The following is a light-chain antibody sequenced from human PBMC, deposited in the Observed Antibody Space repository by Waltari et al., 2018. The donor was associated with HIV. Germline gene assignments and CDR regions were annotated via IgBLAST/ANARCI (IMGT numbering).Light chain of an antibody. CDR3: SSYTSSRSYV. CDR1: NSDVGGYNY. Sequence: QSALAQPASVSGTPGQSITISCTGNNSDVGGYNYVSWYEQHPGKAPKLMIYAGSNRPAGLSTRFSGSKSGNTASLTISGLQAEDGAEYYCSSYTSSRSYVFGTGTRVTV. J-gene: IGLJ1*01. CDR2: AGS. V-gene: IGLV2-14*03.